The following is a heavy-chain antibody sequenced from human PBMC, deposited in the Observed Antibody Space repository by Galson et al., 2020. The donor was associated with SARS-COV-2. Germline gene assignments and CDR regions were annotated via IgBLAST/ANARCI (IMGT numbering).Heavy chain of an antibody. V-gene: IGHV4-39*02. CDR1: GGSISNSFYY. CDR3: ARRGEPSNEGPTLYNWFDR. Sequence: SETLSLTCTVSGGSISNSFYYWGWIRQSPGKGLEWIGSIYFTGSTYNNPSLKSRVTISVDTSKNHFSLRLTSVTAADTAVYYCARRGEPSNEGPTLYNWFDRWGQGILVTGSS. J-gene: IGHJ5*02. CDR2: IYFTGST. D-gene: IGHD3-16*01.